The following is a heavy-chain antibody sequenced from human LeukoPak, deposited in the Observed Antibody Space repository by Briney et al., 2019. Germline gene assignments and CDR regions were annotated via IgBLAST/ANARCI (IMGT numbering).Heavy chain of an antibody. D-gene: IGHD1-1*01. Sequence: GGSLRLSCAASGFTFSSYGMHWVRQAPGKGLEWVAIIRYDGSNKYYADSVKGRFTISRDNSKNTLYLQTNSLRAEDTAVYYCAKDRDWNDPPFTFDYWGQGTLVTVSS. CDR1: GFTFSSYG. J-gene: IGHJ4*02. CDR2: IRYDGSNK. V-gene: IGHV3-30*02. CDR3: AKDRDWNDPPFTFDY.